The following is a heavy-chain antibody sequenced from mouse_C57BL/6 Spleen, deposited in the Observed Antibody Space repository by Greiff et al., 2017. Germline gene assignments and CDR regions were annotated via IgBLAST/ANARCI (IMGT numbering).Heavy chain of an antibody. Sequence: VKLQESGPELVKPGASVKLSCKASGYAFSSSWMNWVKQRPGKGLEWIGRIYPGDGDTNYNGKFTGKATLTADKSSSAAYMQLSGLTSEDSAVYCCARNYYDSPFACWGQGALVTVSA. V-gene: IGHV1-82*01. D-gene: IGHD1-1*01. J-gene: IGHJ3*01. CDR2: IYPGDGDT. CDR1: GYAFSSSW. CDR3: ARNYYDSPFAC.